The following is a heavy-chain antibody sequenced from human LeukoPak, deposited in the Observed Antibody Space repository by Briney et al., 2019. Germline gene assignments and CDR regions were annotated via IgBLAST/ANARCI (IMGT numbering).Heavy chain of an antibody. V-gene: IGHV3-23*01. Sequence: GGSLRLSCAASGFTFSSYGMHWVRQAPGKGLEWVSAISGSGGSTYYADSVRGRFTISRDNSKNTLYLQMNSLRAEDTAVYYCAKGGDDFWSVIDYWGQGTLVTVSS. CDR1: GFTFSSYG. D-gene: IGHD3-3*01. CDR3: AKGGDDFWSVIDY. CDR2: ISGSGGST. J-gene: IGHJ4*02.